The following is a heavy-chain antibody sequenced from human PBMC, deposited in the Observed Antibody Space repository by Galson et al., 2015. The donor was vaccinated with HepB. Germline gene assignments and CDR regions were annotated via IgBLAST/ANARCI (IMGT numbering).Heavy chain of an antibody. CDR1: FSGSA. V-gene: IGHV3-73*01. J-gene: IGHJ3*02. Sequence: FSGSAMHWVRQASGKGLEWVGRIRSKANSYATAYAASVKGRFTISRDDSKNTAYLQMNSLKTEDTAVYYCTRLVRGAIPHAFDIWGQGTMVTVSS. D-gene: IGHD3-10*01. CDR3: TRLVRGAIPHAFDI. CDR2: IRSKANSYAT.